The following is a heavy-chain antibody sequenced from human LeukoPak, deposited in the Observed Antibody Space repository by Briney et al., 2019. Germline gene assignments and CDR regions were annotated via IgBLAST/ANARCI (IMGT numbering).Heavy chain of an antibody. D-gene: IGHD3-10*01. CDR3: TTAITMAMAAFDI. V-gene: IGHV3-15*01. J-gene: IGHJ3*02. CDR1: GFSFTNAL. CDR2: IKSKTGGGTT. Sequence: PGGSLRLSRVPSGFSFTNALLSWVRPAPGKGVEWVGRIKSKTGGGTTDYAALVKGRFNFSRDDSKNTLCLEMHSLKTDDTAVYYGTTAITMAMAAFDIWGHGTMVTVSS.